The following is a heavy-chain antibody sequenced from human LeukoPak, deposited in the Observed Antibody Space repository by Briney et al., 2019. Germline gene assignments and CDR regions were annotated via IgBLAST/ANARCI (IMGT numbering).Heavy chain of an antibody. CDR3: ARGGYRSSSRKIDY. D-gene: IGHD6-13*01. Sequence: ASVKVSCKASGYTFTSYDINWVRQATGQRLEWLGWMNPNSGNTGYAQKFQGRVTMTRNTSISTAYMELSSLRSEDTAVYYCARGGYRSSSRKIDYWGQGTLVTASS. CDR2: MNPNSGNT. J-gene: IGHJ4*02. V-gene: IGHV1-8*01. CDR1: GYTFTSYD.